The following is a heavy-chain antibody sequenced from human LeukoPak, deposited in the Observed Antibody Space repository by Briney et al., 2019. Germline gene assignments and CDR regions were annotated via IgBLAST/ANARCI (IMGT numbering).Heavy chain of an antibody. V-gene: IGHV3-74*01. D-gene: IGHD4-17*01. CDR3: ARWLTVTPFDY. CDR2: ISTDGNST. Sequence: PGGSLTLSCAGSGFTFSSYWIHWVRQAPGKGLVWVSRISTDGNSTSYADSVRGRFTMSRDNAKNTPYLQMNSLRAEDTAVYYCARWLTVTPFDYWGQGTLVTVSS. CDR1: GFTFSSYW. J-gene: IGHJ4*02.